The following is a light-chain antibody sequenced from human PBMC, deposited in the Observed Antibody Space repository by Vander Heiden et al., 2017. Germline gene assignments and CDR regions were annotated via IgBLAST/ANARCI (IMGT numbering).Light chain of an antibody. Sequence: IQFTQSPSSLSASVGDRVTITCRASQGISSYLAWYQQKPGKAPKLLIYAASTLQSGVQSRFSGSGSGTDFTLTISSLQPEDFATYYCQQLNSYFFGPGTKVDIK. J-gene: IGKJ3*01. CDR2: AAS. CDR1: QGISSY. V-gene: IGKV1-9*01. CDR3: QQLNSYF.